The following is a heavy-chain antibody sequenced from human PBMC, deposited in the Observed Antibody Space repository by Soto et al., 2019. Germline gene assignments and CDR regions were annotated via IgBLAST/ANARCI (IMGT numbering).Heavy chain of an antibody. CDR3: ARFVEYQQSLYFDY. J-gene: IGHJ4*02. CDR2: IYHSGST. Sequence: SETLSLTCAVSGGSISSGGYSWSWIRQPPGKGLEWIGYIYHSGSTYYNPSLKSRVTISVDRSKNQFSLKLSSVTAADTAVYYCARFVEYQQSLYFDYWGQGTLVTVSS. CDR1: GGSISSGGYS. D-gene: IGHD2-2*01. V-gene: IGHV4-30-2*01.